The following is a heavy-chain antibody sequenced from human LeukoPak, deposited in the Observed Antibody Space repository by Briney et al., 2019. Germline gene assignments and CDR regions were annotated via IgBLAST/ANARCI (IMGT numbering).Heavy chain of an antibody. D-gene: IGHD4-11*01. CDR2: IIPILGIA. Sequence: ASVKVSCKASGGTFSSYAISWVRQAPGQGLEWMGRIIPILGIANYAQKFQGRVTITADKSTSTAYMELSSLRAEDTAVYYCAKDISAVTTEYFDYWGQGTLVTVSS. V-gene: IGHV1-69*04. CDR3: AKDISAVTTEYFDY. CDR1: GGTFSSYA. J-gene: IGHJ4*02.